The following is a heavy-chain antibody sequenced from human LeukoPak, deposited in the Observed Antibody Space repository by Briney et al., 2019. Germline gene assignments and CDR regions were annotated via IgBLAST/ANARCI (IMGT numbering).Heavy chain of an antibody. J-gene: IGHJ4*02. CDR1: GDSISAGNYY. CDR3: ARIVGSEGYSSGWYVY. D-gene: IGHD6-19*01. CDR2: TYDTGST. V-gene: IGHV4-61*02. Sequence: PSQTLSLTCTVSGDSISAGNYYWSWIRQPAGKGLEWVGRTYDTGSTWHSPSLKNRVTISIDTSRNQFSLTLNSVTAADTAVYFCARIVGSEGYSSGWYVYWRPGILVTVSS.